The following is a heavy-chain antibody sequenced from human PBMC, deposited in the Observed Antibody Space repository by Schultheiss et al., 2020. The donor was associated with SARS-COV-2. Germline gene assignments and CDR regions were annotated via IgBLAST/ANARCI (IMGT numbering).Heavy chain of an antibody. D-gene: IGHD3-22*01. CDR1: GGSISSGGYY. Sequence: SETLSLTCTVSGGSISSGGYYWSWIRQHPGKGLEWIGRIYTSGSTNYNPSLKSRVTMSVDTSKNQFSLKLSSVTAADTAVYYCARDDSSGYYINWFDPWGQGTLVTVSS. CDR3: ARDDSSGYYINWFDP. CDR2: IYTSGST. V-gene: IGHV4-61*02. J-gene: IGHJ5*02.